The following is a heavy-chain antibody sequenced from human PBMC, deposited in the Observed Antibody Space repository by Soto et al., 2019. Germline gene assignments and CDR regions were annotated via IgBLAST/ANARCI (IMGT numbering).Heavy chain of an antibody. J-gene: IGHJ3*02. CDR2: VYYSGTT. CDR1: GGSISRDY. CDR3: AKTRHDILTVYYPDSFDI. Sequence: QLQLQESGPGLVKPSETLSLTCIVSGGSISRDYWGWIRQPPGKGLEWIANVYYSGTTYFNPSLKSRVTISVDTSQKRFSLELTSVTAADTAIYYCAKTRHDILTVYYPDSFDIWGQGTMVTVAS. V-gene: IGHV4-39*01. D-gene: IGHD3-9*01.